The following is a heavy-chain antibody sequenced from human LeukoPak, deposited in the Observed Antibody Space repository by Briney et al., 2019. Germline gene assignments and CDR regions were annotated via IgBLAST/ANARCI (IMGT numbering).Heavy chain of an antibody. Sequence: ASVKVSCKASGYTFTSYGISWVRQAPGQGLEWMGWISAYNGNTNYAQELQGRVTMTTDTSTSTAYMELRSLRSDDTAVYYCARDGGGGRGLAAAGSRGVWFDPWGQGTLVTVSS. CDR3: ARDGGGGRGLAAAGSRGVWFDP. V-gene: IGHV1-18*01. J-gene: IGHJ5*02. D-gene: IGHD6-13*01. CDR1: GYTFTSYG. CDR2: ISAYNGNT.